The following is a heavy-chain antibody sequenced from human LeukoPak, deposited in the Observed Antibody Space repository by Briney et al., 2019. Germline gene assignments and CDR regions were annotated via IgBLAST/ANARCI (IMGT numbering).Heavy chain of an antibody. CDR2: IKQDGSEK. CDR3: ARLLVYNSGGEAFDH. Sequence: GGSLRLSCAASGFTFSRYWMSWVRQAPGKGLEWVANIKQDGSEKYYVDSVKGRFTISRDNAKNSLYLQMDSLRAEDTAVYYCARLLVYNSGGEAFDHWGQGTLVTVSS. D-gene: IGHD1-20*01. J-gene: IGHJ4*02. V-gene: IGHV3-7*01. CDR1: GFTFSRYW.